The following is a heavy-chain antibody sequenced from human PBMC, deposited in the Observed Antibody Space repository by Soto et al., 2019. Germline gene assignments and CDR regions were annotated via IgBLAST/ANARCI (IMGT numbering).Heavy chain of an antibody. J-gene: IGHJ4*02. Sequence: QVQLVESGGGVVQPGRSLRLSCAASGFTFSSYGMHWVRQAPGKGLEWGAVIWYDGSNKYYADSVKGRFTISRDNSKNTLYLQMNSLRAEDTAVYYCARDGEGDILTGYYSALDYWGQGTLVTVSS. CDR2: IWYDGSNK. D-gene: IGHD3-9*01. CDR1: GFTFSSYG. V-gene: IGHV3-33*01. CDR3: ARDGEGDILTGYYSALDY.